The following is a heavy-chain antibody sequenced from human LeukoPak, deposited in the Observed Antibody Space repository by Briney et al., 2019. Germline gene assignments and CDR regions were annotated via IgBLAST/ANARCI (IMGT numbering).Heavy chain of an antibody. Sequence: GGSLRLSCAASGFTVSSNYMSWVRQAPGKGLGWVSVIYSGGSTYYADSVKGRFTISRDNSKNTLYLQMNSLRAEDTAVYYCARGDYGDTMMVAFDIRGQGTMVTVSS. CDR2: IYSGGST. CDR1: GFTVSSNY. V-gene: IGHV3-66*01. CDR3: ARGDYGDTMMVAFDI. J-gene: IGHJ3*02. D-gene: IGHD3-22*01.